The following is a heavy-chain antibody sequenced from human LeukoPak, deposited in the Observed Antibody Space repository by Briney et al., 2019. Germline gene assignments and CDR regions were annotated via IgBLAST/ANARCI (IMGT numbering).Heavy chain of an antibody. J-gene: IGHJ6*03. CDR2: ISGSGGST. CDR1: GFTSGSYA. V-gene: IGHV3-23*01. D-gene: IGHD4-17*01. Sequence: GGSLRLSCATSGFTSGSYALSWVRQAPGKGLEWVSCISGSGGSTFYADSVKGRFTISRDNSKNTLYLQMNSLRAEDTAVYYCARTTYGDYEMDYYYYMDVWGKGTTVTISS. CDR3: ARTTYGDYEMDYYYYMDV.